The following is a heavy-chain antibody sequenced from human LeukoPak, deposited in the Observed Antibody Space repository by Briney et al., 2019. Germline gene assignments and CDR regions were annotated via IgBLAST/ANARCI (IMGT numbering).Heavy chain of an antibody. Sequence: PSETLSLTCTVSGGSISSDYWSWIWQPPGKGLEWIGYIYYSGITNYNPSLKSRVTVSVDTSKNQFSLKLSSVTAADTAVYYCVRLLAGCPGGNCRAHFDYWGQGILVTVSS. D-gene: IGHD2-21*01. V-gene: IGHV4-59*13. CDR2: IYYSGIT. CDR3: VRLLAGCPGGNCRAHFDY. CDR1: GGSISSDY. J-gene: IGHJ4*02.